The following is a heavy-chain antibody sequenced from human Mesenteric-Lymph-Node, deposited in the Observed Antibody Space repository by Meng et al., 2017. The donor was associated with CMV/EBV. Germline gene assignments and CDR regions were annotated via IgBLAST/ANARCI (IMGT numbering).Heavy chain of an antibody. D-gene: IGHD2-2*01. J-gene: IGHJ4*02. Sequence: GESLKISCTASGFTFSSYAMHWVRQAPGKGLEWVAVVSLDGSHEYYADSVKGRFTISRDNSKNTLYLQMNSLRAEDTAVYYCARGIVVVPAALFDYWGQGTLVTVSS. CDR3: ARGIVVVPAALFDY. CDR2: VSLDGSHE. CDR1: GFTFSSYA. V-gene: IGHV3-30*04.